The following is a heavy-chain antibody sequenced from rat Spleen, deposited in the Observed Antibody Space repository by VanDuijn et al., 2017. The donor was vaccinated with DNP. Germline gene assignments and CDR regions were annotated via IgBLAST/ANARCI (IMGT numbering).Heavy chain of an antibody. CDR1: GFTFSNYN. CDR2: IIYDDSGT. V-gene: IGHV5S10*01. Sequence: EVQLVESGGGLVQPGRSLKLSCAASGFTFSNYNMAWVRQAPKKGLEWVATIIYDDSGTYYRDSVKGRFIISRDNAKSTLYLQMDSLRSEDTATYYCTTDLAYWGQGTLVTVSS. J-gene: IGHJ3*01. CDR3: TTDLAY.